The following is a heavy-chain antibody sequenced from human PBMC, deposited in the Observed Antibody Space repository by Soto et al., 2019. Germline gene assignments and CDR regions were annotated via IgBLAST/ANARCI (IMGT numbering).Heavy chain of an antibody. Sequence: GGSVKVSCKVSGYTLTELSMHWVRQAPGKGLEWMGGFDPEDGGTIYAQKFQGRVTMTEDTSTDTAYMELSSLRSEVTAVYYCATGKLSYDILDVWGQGTTVTVSS. CDR2: FDPEDGGT. CDR3: ATGKLSYDILDV. V-gene: IGHV1-24*01. J-gene: IGHJ6*02. CDR1: GYTLTELS. D-gene: IGHD3-9*01.